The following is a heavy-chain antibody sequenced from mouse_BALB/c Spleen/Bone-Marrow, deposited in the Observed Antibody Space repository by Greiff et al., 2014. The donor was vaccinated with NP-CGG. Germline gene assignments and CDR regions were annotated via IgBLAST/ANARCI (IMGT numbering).Heavy chain of an antibody. CDR3: VRSREYYFDY. D-gene: IGHD1-1*01. J-gene: IGHJ2*01. CDR1: GFNIKDTY. V-gene: IGHV14-3*02. Sequence: EVQVVESGAELVKPGASVKLSCTASGFNIKDTYMHWVKQRPEQGLEWIGRIDPANGNTKYDPKFQGKATIIADTSSNTAYLQLSSLTSEDTAVYYCVRSREYYFDYWGQGTTLTVSS. CDR2: IDPANGNT.